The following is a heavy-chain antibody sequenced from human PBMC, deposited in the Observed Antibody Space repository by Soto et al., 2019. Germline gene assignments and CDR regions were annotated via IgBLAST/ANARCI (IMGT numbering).Heavy chain of an antibody. D-gene: IGHD3-22*01. J-gene: IGHJ4*02. CDR1: GDTLSNFD. CDR2: MYPNNGQT. V-gene: IGHV1-8*01. CDR3: ARDFRRYYYDSSGYFGQDY. Sequence: ASVTVSCQAPGDTLSNFDFNWVRQATGQGLEWMGWMYPNNGQTAYARTFQGRVTMTTDTSTSTAYMELRSLRSDDTAVYYCARDFRRYYYDSSGYFGQDYWGQGTLVTVSS.